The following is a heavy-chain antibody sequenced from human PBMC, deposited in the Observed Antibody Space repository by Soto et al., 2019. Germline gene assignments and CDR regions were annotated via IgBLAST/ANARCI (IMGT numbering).Heavy chain of an antibody. CDR3: ARLYCGSTNCYDLFHY. CDR1: GGSISNYY. V-gene: IGHV4-59*01. CDR2: IYYSGST. D-gene: IGHD2-2*01. J-gene: IGHJ4*02. Sequence: TSETLSLTCTVSGGSISNYYWGWIRQPPGKGLEWLGYIYYSGSTNYNPSLRSRVTISVDTSKNQFSLKLRSVTAADTAVYYCARLYCGSTNCYDLFHYWGQGTPVTVS.